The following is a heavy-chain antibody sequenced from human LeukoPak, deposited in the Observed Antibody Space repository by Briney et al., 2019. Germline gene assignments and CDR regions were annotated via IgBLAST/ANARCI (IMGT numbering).Heavy chain of an antibody. CDR2: IRSKAYGGTT. Sequence: GGSLRLSCTASGFILNDYGMSWVRQAPGKGLEWVGFIRSKAYGGTTEYAASVKGRFTISRDDSKSSAYLQMNSLKTEDTAVYYCTRRFSTSFDYWGQGTLVTVSS. CDR1: GFILNDYG. D-gene: IGHD3-10*01. CDR3: TRRFSTSFDY. J-gene: IGHJ4*02. V-gene: IGHV3-49*04.